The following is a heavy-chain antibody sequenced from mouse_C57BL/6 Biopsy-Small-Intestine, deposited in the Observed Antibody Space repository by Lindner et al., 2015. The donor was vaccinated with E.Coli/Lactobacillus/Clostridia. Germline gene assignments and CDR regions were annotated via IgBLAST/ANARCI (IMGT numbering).Heavy chain of an antibody. D-gene: IGHD2-5*01. Sequence: VQLQESGAELAKPGASVKMSCKASGYTFTSYWMHWVKQRPGQGLEWIGYINPSSGYTEYNQKFKDKATLTADKSSSTAYMQLSSLTSEDSAVYYCGRSSNFLYAMDYWGQGTSVTVSS. J-gene: IGHJ4*01. V-gene: IGHV1-7*01. CDR3: GRSSNFLYAMDY. CDR2: INPSSGYT. CDR1: GYTFTSYW.